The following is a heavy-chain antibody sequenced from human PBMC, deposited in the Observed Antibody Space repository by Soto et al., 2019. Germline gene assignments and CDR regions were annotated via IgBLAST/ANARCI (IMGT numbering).Heavy chain of an antibody. Sequence: EVQLLESGGDLVQPGGSLRLSCTTSGFRFSDSAMDWVRQAPGKGLEWVSSIGFTTTYYADSVKGRFIISRDNSKNTLYLQMQSLRAEDTAIYFCAIGRRKTSGSNTWFDPWGRGTQVTVSS. V-gene: IGHV3-23*01. CDR3: AIGRRKTSGSNTWFDP. J-gene: IGHJ5*02. CDR1: GFRFSDSA. D-gene: IGHD2-15*01. CDR2: IGFTTT.